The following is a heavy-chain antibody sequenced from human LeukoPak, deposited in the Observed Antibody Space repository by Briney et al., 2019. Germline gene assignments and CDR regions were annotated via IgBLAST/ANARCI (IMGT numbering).Heavy chain of an antibody. J-gene: IGHJ6*02. Sequence: GGSLRLSCAASGFTFSCYALHWVRQAPGKGLEWVAIISYDGSNKYYADSVKGRFTISRDNSKNTLYLEMNSLRAEDTAVYYCAKGIAVAGTTGYYYGLDVWGQGTTVTVSS. CDR1: GFTFSCYA. D-gene: IGHD6-19*01. V-gene: IGHV3-30-3*01. CDR3: AKGIAVAGTTGYYYGLDV. CDR2: ISYDGSNK.